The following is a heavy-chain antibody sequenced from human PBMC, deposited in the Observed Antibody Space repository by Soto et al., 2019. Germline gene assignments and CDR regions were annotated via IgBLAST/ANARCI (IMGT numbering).Heavy chain of an antibody. CDR2: IIPILGIA. CDR1: GGTFSSYT. CDR3: ASGRHDYGDYVFDY. J-gene: IGHJ4*02. Sequence: QVQLVQSGAEVKKPGSSVKVSCKASGGTFSSYTISWVRQAPGQGLEWMGRIIPILGIANYAQKFQGRVTIAADKSTSTAYMELSSLRSEDTAVYYCASGRHDYGDYVFDYWGQGTLVTVSS. V-gene: IGHV1-69*02. D-gene: IGHD4-17*01.